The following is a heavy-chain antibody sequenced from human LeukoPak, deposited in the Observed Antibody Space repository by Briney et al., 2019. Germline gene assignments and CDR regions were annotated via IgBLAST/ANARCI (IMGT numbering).Heavy chain of an antibody. CDR1: GYTFTSYG. J-gene: IGHJ3*02. V-gene: IGHV1-18*01. D-gene: IGHD3-16*01. CDR2: ISAYNGNT. CDR3: ARDDNIMSAEPHAFDI. Sequence: GASVKVSCKASGYTFTSYGISWVRQAPGQGLEWMGWISAYNGNTNYAQKLQGRVTMTTDTSTSTAYMELRSLRSDDTAVYYCARDDNIMSAEPHAFDIWGQGTMVTVSS.